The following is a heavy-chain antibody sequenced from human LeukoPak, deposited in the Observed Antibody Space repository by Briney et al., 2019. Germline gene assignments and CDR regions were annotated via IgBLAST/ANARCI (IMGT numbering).Heavy chain of an antibody. J-gene: IGHJ3*02. CDR3: ARVNRPGGIYSAFDI. D-gene: IGHD6-13*01. Sequence: SETLSLTCTVSGGSISSYYWSWIRQPPGKGLEWIGYIYYSGSTNCNPSLKSRVTISVDTSKNQFSLKLSSVTAADTAVYYCARVNRPGGIYSAFDIWGQGTMVTVSS. V-gene: IGHV4-59*01. CDR2: IYYSGST. CDR1: GGSISSYY.